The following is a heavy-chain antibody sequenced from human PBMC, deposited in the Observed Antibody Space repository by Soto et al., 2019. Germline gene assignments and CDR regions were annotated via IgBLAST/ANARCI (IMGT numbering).Heavy chain of an antibody. J-gene: IGHJ4*02. D-gene: IGHD6-13*01. CDR2: ISYDGSNK. CDR3: ARAGRQQLVVAPMGVDY. V-gene: IGHV3-30-3*01. CDR1: GFTFSSYA. Sequence: QVQLVESGGGVVQPGRSLRLSCAASGFTFSSYAMHWVRQAPGKGLEWVAVISYDGSNKYYADSVKGRFTISRDNSKKTLYLQMNNLRAEDTAVYYCARAGRQQLVVAPMGVDYWGQGTLVTVSS.